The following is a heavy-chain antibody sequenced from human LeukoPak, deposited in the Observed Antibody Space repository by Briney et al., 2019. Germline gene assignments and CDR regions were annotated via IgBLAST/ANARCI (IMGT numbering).Heavy chain of an antibody. CDR3: ARGGRLGMVRGEWFDP. Sequence: GASVKVSCKASGYTFTSYDINWVRQATGQGLEWMGWMNPNSGNTGYAQKFQGRVTMTRNTSISTAYMELSSLRSEDTAVHYCARGGRLGMVRGEWFDPWGQGTLVTVSS. D-gene: IGHD3-10*01. CDR2: MNPNSGNT. V-gene: IGHV1-8*02. J-gene: IGHJ5*02. CDR1: GYTFTSYD.